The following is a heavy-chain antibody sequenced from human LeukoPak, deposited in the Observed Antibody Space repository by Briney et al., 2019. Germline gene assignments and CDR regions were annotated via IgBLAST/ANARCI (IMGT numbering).Heavy chain of an antibody. CDR2: IYTSGST. CDR1: GGSISSGSYY. Sequence: SETLSLTCTVSGGSISSGSYYWSWIRQPAGKGLEWIGRIYTSGSTNYNPSLKSRVTISVDTSKNQFSLKLSSVTAADTAAYYCARGLGDYAADYWGQGTLVTVSS. V-gene: IGHV4-61*02. J-gene: IGHJ4*02. CDR3: ARGLGDYAADY. D-gene: IGHD4-17*01.